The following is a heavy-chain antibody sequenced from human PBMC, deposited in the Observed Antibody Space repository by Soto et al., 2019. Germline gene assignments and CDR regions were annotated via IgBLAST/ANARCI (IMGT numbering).Heavy chain of an antibody. Sequence: QITLKESGPTLVKPTQTLTLTSTFSGFSLSTSGVDVSWFRQPPVNALKWLALIYWDDDKRYSPSLKSRLTITKDTSNNQVVLTNTNMDHVDTATCYYAPRQEGISGDDFGYWGQGTLVTVSS. CDR1: GFSLSTSGVD. J-gene: IGHJ4*02. V-gene: IGHV2-5*02. CDR2: IYWDDDK. D-gene: IGHD1-20*01. CDR3: APRQEGISGDDFGY.